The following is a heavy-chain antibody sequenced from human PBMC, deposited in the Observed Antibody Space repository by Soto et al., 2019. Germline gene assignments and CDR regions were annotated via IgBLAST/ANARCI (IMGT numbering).Heavy chain of an antibody. V-gene: IGHV3-66*01. J-gene: IGHJ4*02. CDR1: GFTVSSNY. CDR2: IYSGGST. Sequence: GGSLRLSCAASGFTVSSNYMSWVRQAPGKGLEWVSVIYSGGSTYYADSVKGRFTISRDNSKNTLYLQMNSLRAEDTAVYYCARGQQLVDKSFDYWGQGTLVTVSS. D-gene: IGHD6-6*01. CDR3: ARGQQLVDKSFDY.